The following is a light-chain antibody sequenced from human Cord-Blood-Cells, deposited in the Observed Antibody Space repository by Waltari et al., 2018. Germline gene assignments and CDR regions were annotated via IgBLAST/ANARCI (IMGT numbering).Light chain of an antibody. CDR2: ENN. J-gene: IGLJ3*02. Sequence: FMLTQSHSVSEYPCKTVTMSGTSSSCSIASNCAQWYQQRPGSSPTTVIKENNQRPSGFSYRFSGSIDSSSNSAALTISGLKTEDEADSYCQSYDSSNQVFGGGTKLTVL. V-gene: IGLV6-57*01. CDR3: QSYDSSNQV. CDR1: SCSIASNC.